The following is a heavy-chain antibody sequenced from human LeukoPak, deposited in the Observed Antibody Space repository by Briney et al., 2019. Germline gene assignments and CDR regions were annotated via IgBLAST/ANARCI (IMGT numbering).Heavy chain of an antibody. V-gene: IGHV4-34*01. CDR2: INHSGST. CDR1: GGSFSGYY. Sequence: KASETLSLTCAVYGGSFSGYYWSWIRQPPGKGLEWIGEINHSGSTNYNPSLKSRVTISVDTSKNQFSLKLSSVTAADTAVYYCARTPSYGYGDYYFDYWGQGTLVTVSS. CDR3: ARTPSYGYGDYYFDY. D-gene: IGHD4-17*01. J-gene: IGHJ4*02.